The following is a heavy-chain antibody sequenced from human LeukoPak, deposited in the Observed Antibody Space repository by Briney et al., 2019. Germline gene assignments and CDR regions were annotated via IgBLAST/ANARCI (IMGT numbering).Heavy chain of an antibody. V-gene: IGHV3-48*03. CDR3: AELGITMIGGV. Sequence: GGSLRLSCAASGFTFSSYEMNWVRQPPGKGLEWVSYISSSGSTIYYADSAKGRFTISRDNAKNSLYLQMNSLRAEDTAVYYCAELGITMIGGVWGKGTTVTISS. D-gene: IGHD3-10*02. CDR2: ISSSGSTI. CDR1: GFTFSSYE. J-gene: IGHJ6*04.